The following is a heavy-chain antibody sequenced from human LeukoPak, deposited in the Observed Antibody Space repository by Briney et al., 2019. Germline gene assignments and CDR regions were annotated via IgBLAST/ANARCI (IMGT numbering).Heavy chain of an antibody. Sequence: RASMKVSCKASGYIFTSYYIHWVRQAPGQGLEWLGGIIPIFGTAKYAQKVQGRVAMSTDESKSTAYMELSSLRSEDSAVYYCARQGGITVFGVAQPGGAFDIWGQGTMVTVSS. D-gene: IGHD3-3*01. J-gene: IGHJ3*02. V-gene: IGHV1-69*05. CDR3: ARQGGITVFGVAQPGGAFDI. CDR2: IIPIFGTA. CDR1: GYIFTSYY.